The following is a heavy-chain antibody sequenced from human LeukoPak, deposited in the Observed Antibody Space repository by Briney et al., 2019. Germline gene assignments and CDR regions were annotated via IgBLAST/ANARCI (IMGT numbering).Heavy chain of an antibody. Sequence: GGSLRLSCAASGFTFSSYWMSWVRQAPGKGLEWVANIKQDGSEKYYVDSVKGRFTISRDNAKNSLYLQMNSLRAEDTALYYCAKDLGDGYNADAFDIWGQGTMVTVSS. CDR3: AKDLGDGYNADAFDI. D-gene: IGHD5-24*01. CDR2: IKQDGSEK. V-gene: IGHV3-7*03. CDR1: GFTFSSYW. J-gene: IGHJ3*02.